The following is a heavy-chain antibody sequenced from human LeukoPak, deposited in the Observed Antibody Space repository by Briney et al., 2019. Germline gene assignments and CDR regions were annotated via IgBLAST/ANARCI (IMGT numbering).Heavy chain of an antibody. Sequence: PGGSLRLSCAASGFTFSNFGIHWVRQAPGKGLEWVAFIRYDGSNKYYADSVKGRFTISRDNSKNTLYLQMNSLRAEDTAIYYCAKEDSYSSGWGQGTLVTASS. J-gene: IGHJ4*02. CDR1: GFTFSNFG. D-gene: IGHD6-19*01. V-gene: IGHV3-30*02. CDR3: AKEDSYSSG. CDR2: IRYDGSNK.